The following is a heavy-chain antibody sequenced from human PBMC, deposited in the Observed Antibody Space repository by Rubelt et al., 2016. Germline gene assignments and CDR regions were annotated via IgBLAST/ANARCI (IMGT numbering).Heavy chain of an antibody. V-gene: IGHV4-34*01. D-gene: IGHD4-17*01. Sequence: PSLKSRVTVSVDTSKNQFSLQLNSVTPEDTAVYYCASGSLTAVTTAPYYYGMDVWGQGTTVTVSS. J-gene: IGHJ6*02. CDR3: ASGSLTAVTTAPYYYGMDV.